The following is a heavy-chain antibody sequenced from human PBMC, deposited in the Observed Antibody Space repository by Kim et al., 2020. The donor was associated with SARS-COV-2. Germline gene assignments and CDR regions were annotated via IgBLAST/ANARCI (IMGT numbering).Heavy chain of an antibody. V-gene: IGHV4-39*01. D-gene: IGHD3-10*01. CDR3: ARKGALLWFGEFPFDY. J-gene: IGHJ4*02. Sequence: SLKSRVTISVDTSKNQFSLKLSSVTAADTAVYYCARKGALLWFGEFPFDYWGQGTLVTVSS.